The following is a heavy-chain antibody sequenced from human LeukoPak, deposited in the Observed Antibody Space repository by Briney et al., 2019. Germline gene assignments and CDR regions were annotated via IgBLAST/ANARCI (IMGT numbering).Heavy chain of an antibody. J-gene: IGHJ4*02. V-gene: IGHV4-61*02. CDR3: ARDQYHYGSGSYYIFDY. CDR2: IYTSGST. D-gene: IGHD3-10*01. CDR1: GGSISSGSYY. Sequence: SQTLSLTCTVSGGSISSGSYYWSWIRQPAGKGLEWIGRIYTSGSTNYNPSLKSRVTMSVDTSKNQFSLKLSSVTAADTAVYYCARDQYHYGSGSYYIFDYWGQGTLVTVSS.